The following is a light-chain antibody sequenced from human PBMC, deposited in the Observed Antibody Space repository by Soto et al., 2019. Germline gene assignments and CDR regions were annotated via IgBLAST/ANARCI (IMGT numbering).Light chain of an antibody. CDR3: CSYAGSPYV. V-gene: IGLV2-11*01. CDR2: DVS. Sequence: QSVLTQPRSVSGSPGQPVTISCTGTSSDVGGYNYVSWYQQHPGKAPKLMIYDVSKRPSGVPDRFSGSKSGNTASLTISGLQAEDEVDYYCCSYAGSPYVFGTGTKVTVL. J-gene: IGLJ1*01. CDR1: SSDVGGYNY.